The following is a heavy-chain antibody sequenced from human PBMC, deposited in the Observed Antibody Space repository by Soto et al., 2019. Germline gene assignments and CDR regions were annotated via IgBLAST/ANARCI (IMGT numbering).Heavy chain of an antibody. CDR3: ALGSGGLSDY. CDR2: IYWDDAN. D-gene: IGHD6-19*01. CDR1: GFSLTSTAVG. Sequence: QITLKESGPTLVKPTQTLTLTCSFSGFSLTSTAVGVNWIRQPPGKALEWLALIYWDDANHFSPSLKSRLSVTKDTSKNQVVLTMTNMDPVDTATYYCALGSGGLSDYWGQGIVVTVSS. V-gene: IGHV2-5*02. J-gene: IGHJ4*02.